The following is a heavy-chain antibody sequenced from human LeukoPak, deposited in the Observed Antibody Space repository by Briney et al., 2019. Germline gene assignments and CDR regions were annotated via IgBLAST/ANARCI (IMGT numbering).Heavy chain of an antibody. CDR3: ARGDIAPAGPLRY. V-gene: IGHV3-30-3*01. J-gene: IGHJ4*02. Sequence: GGSLRLSCAASGFTFINYEIHWVRQAPGKGLEWVSVMSPDGSIKIYTDSVKGRFTISRDNSKNTQYLEMNSLRVEDTAVYYCARGDIAPAGPLRYWGQGTLVTVSS. CDR1: GFTFINYE. D-gene: IGHD6-13*01. CDR2: MSPDGSIK.